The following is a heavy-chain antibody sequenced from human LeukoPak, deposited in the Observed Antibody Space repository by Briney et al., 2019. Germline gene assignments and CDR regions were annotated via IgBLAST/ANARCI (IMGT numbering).Heavy chain of an antibody. CDR3: VPSAVAGYNFDF. CDR2: INTNTENP. J-gene: IGHJ4*02. D-gene: IGHD6-19*01. CDR1: GYTFTTYA. V-gene: IGHV7-4-1*02. Sequence: GASVKVSCKASGYTFTTYAINWVRQAPGQGLEWMGWINTNTENPTYAQGFTGRFVFSLDTSVSTAYLQISSLEAEDTAMYYCVPSAVAGYNFDFWGQGALVTVSS.